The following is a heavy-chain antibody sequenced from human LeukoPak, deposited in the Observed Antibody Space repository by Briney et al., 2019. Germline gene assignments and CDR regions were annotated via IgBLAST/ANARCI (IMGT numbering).Heavy chain of an antibody. V-gene: IGHV3-23*01. CDR2: ISGGGGIT. CDR1: GFTFSSYA. D-gene: IGHD3-10*01. Sequence: GGSLRLSCAASGFTFSSYAMSWVRQAPGKGLEWVSAISGGGGITYYADSVKGRFTISRDNSKNTLYLQMSSLRAEDTAVYYCAKDTFSESRYGVLDSWGQGTLVTVSS. CDR3: AKDTFSESRYGVLDS. J-gene: IGHJ4*02.